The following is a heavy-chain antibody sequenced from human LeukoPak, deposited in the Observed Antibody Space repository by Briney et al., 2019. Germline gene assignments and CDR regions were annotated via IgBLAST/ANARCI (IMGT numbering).Heavy chain of an antibody. V-gene: IGHV3-7*01. CDR1: GFTFSSSW. D-gene: IGHD2-2*02. Sequence: GGSLRLSCAASGFTFSSSWMNWVRQAPGKGLVWVVNIKQDGSETYYVDSVKGRFTISRDNARNSLYLQMSSLRVEDTAVYYCARAVIPAAILDAFDIWGQGTMVTVSS. CDR2: IKQDGSET. CDR3: ARAVIPAAILDAFDI. J-gene: IGHJ3*02.